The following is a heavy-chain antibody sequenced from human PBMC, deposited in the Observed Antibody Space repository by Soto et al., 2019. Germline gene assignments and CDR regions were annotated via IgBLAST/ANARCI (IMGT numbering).Heavy chain of an antibody. J-gene: IGHJ5*02. D-gene: IGHD3-22*01. V-gene: IGHV1-69*13. CDR2: IIPIFGTA. Sequence: SVKVSCKASGGTFSSYAISWVRQAPGQGLEWMGGIIPIFGTANYAQKFQGRVTITADESTSTAYMELSSLRSEDTAAYYCARRQNYYDSRGYWVNWFDTWGQGTLVTVSS. CDR1: GGTFSSYA. CDR3: ARRQNYYDSRGYWVNWFDT.